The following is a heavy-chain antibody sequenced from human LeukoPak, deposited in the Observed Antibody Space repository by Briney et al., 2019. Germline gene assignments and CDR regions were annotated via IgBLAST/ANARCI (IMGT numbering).Heavy chain of an antibody. CDR3: ARADITIFGAVIPNWFDP. J-gene: IGHJ5*02. CDR1: GGSVSSGSYY. Sequence: PSETLSLTCTVSGGSVSSGSYYWSWIRQPPGKGLEYIGYIYYTGSTNYNPSLKSRVTISVDTSKNQFSLKLSSVTAADTAVYYCARADITIFGAVIPNWFDPWGQGTLVTVSS. V-gene: IGHV4-61*01. D-gene: IGHD3-3*01. CDR2: IYYTGST.